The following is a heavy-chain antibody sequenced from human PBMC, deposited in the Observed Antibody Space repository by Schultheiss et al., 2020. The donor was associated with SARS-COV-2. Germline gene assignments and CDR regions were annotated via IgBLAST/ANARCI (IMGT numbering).Heavy chain of an antibody. J-gene: IGHJ6*03. CDR2: IKQDGSEK. Sequence: GESLKISCAASGFTFSSYSMNWVRQAPGKGLEWVANIKQDGSEKYYVDSVKGRFTISRDNSKNTLYLQMNSLRAEDTAVYYCARRGYSYGYKSSYYYYMDVWGKGTTVTVSS. V-gene: IGHV3-7*03. CDR3: ARRGYSYGYKSSYYYYMDV. CDR1: GFTFSSYS. D-gene: IGHD5-18*01.